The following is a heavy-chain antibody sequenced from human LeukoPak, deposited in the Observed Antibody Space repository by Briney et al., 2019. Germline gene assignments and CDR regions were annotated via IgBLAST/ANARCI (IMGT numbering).Heavy chain of an antibody. V-gene: IGHV3-21*01. D-gene: IGHD1-26*01. CDR3: ARDEVGPPDY. J-gene: IGHJ4*02. Sequence: GGSLRLSCAASGFTFSSYGMHWVRQAPGKGLEWVSSISSSSSYIYYADSVKGRFTISRDNAKNSLYLQMNSLRAEDTAVYYCARDEVGPPDYWGQGTLVTVSS. CDR2: ISSSSSYI. CDR1: GFTFSSYG.